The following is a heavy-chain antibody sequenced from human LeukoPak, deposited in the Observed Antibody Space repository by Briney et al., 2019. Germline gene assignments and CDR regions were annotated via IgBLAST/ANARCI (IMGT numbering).Heavy chain of an antibody. CDR3: ARVGGYSGSYYRGAFDI. CDR1: GYTFTSYA. J-gene: IGHJ4*02. CDR2: ISAYNGNT. V-gene: IGHV1-18*01. D-gene: IGHD1-26*01. Sequence: ASVKVSCKASGYTFTSYAMNWVRQAPGQGLEWMGWISAYNGNTNYAQKLQGRVTMTTDTSTSTAYMELRSLRSDDTAVYYCARVGGYSGSYYRGAFDIWGQGTLVTVSS.